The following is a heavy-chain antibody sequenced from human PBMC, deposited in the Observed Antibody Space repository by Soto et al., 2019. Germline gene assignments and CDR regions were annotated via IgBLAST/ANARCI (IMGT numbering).Heavy chain of an antibody. CDR3: ARSQRGRTAFTFDY. D-gene: IGHD3-16*01. CDR1: GDSVSNDNYY. CDR2: IYYSGTT. Sequence: SETLSLTCAVSGDSVSNDNYYWSWIRQPPGKGLEWIGYIYYSGTTNYNSYLKSRLSLSVDMSKNQFSLKLASVTAADTAVYFCARSQRGRTAFTFDYWGQGALVTVSS. V-gene: IGHV4-61*01. J-gene: IGHJ4*02.